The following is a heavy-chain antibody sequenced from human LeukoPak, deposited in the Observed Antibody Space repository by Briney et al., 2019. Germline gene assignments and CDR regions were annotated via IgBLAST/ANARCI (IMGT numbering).Heavy chain of an antibody. V-gene: IGHV1-8*03. CDR2: MNPNSGNT. Sequence: ASVKVSCKASGYTFTSYDINWVRQATGQGLEWMGWMNPNSGNTGYAQKFQGRVTITRNTSISTAYMELSSLRSEDTAVYYCARGPDYYDSSGYYYAPDWFDPWGQGTLVTVSS. D-gene: IGHD3-22*01. J-gene: IGHJ5*02. CDR1: GYTFTSYD. CDR3: ARGPDYYDSSGYYYAPDWFDP.